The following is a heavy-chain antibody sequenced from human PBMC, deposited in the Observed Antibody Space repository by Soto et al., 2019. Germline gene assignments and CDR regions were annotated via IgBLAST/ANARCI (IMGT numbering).Heavy chain of an antibody. J-gene: IGHJ4*02. D-gene: IGHD4-17*01. CDR1: GFSLTTSGVA. Sequence: QITLKESGPTLVRPTQTLTLTCTFSGFSLTTSGVAVDWIRQPPGKALEWLALVYWDDDKRYSPSLKSRLTITTDTSKNQVVLTMTHMDPVDTANYYCAHRGASGDYLRGGQEILVTVAS. CDR3: AHRGASGDYLR. V-gene: IGHV2-5*02. CDR2: VYWDDDK.